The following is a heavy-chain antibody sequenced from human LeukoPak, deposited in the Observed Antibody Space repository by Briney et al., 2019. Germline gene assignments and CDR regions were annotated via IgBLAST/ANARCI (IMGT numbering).Heavy chain of an antibody. CDR1: GFTFSDYY. Sequence: PGGSLRLSCAASGFTFSDYYMSWIRQAPGKGPEWVSYISSSGSTIYYADSVKGRFTISRDNAKNSLYLQMNSLRAEGTAVYYCARDPLDGRIGGWRLPIVGAFDIWGQGTMVTVSS. V-gene: IGHV3-11*04. D-gene: IGHD2-21*01. CDR2: ISSSGSTI. J-gene: IGHJ3*02. CDR3: ARDPLDGRIGGWRLPIVGAFDI.